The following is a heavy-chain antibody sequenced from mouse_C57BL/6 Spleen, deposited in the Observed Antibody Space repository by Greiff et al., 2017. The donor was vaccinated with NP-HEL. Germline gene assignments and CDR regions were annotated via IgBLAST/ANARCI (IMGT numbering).Heavy chain of an antibody. CDR1: GFNIKDYY. D-gene: IGHD1-1*01. V-gene: IGHV14-2*01. CDR3: ASYNYGSSTL. CDR2: IDPEDGEN. J-gene: IGHJ1*03. Sequence: EVQLQQSGAELVKPGASVKLSCTASGFNIKDYYMHWVKQRTEQGLEWIGRIDPEDGENKYAPKFQGKVTITADTSTNTAYLHHSSLTSEDTAVYYSASYNYGSSTLWGTGTTVTVSS.